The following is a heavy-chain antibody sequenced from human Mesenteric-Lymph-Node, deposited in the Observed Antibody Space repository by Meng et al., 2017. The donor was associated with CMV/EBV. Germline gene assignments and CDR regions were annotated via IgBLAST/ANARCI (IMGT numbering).Heavy chain of an antibody. D-gene: IGHD2-2*01. J-gene: IGHJ6*02. CDR1: GFTFSSYW. CDR2: IQQEGNEK. V-gene: IGHV3-7*01. Sequence: GGSLRLSCAASGFTFSSYWMSWVRQAPGKGLEWVAHIQQEGNEKYYVDSVKGRFTISRDNAKNSVYLQMNSLRAEDTAVYHCARDEYCSSTSCYNYGMDVWGQGTTVTVSS. CDR3: ARDEYCSSTSCYNYGMDV.